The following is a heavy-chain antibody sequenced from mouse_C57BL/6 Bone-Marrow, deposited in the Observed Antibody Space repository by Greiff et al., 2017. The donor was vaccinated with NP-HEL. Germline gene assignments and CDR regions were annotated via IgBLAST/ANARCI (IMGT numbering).Heavy chain of an antibody. CDR3: ARWSNDYGSPYFDY. CDR1: GYTFTSYW. Sequence: QVQLQQPGAELVKPGASVKLSCKASGYTFTSYWMHWVKQRPGQGLEWIGMIHPNSGSTNYNEKFKSKATLTVDKSSSTAYMQLSSLTSEDSAVYYCARWSNDYGSPYFDYWGKGTTLTVSS. V-gene: IGHV1-64*01. D-gene: IGHD1-1*01. CDR2: IHPNSGST. J-gene: IGHJ2*01.